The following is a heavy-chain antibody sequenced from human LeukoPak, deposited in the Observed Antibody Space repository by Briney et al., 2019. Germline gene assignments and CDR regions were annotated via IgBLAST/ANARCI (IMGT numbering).Heavy chain of an antibody. J-gene: IGHJ4*02. V-gene: IGHV3-33*01. CDR2: IWSYGTNQ. CDR3: ARGPTHIPST. Sequence: GGSLTLSCVASQFRFPFSHYGMHWVRQAPGRGLEWVAVIWSYGTNQYYADSVKGRFTISRDNSRNSLYLQMNNLRAEDTAVYYCARGPTHIPSTWGQGTLVTVSS. D-gene: IGHD2-2*02. CDR1: RFPFSHYG.